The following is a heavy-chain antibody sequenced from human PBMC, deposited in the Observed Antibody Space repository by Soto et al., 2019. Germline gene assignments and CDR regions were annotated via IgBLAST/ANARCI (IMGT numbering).Heavy chain of an antibody. CDR3: ARILVRGIRGWGPNFDY. V-gene: IGHV2-26*01. D-gene: IGHD3-16*01. Sequence: QVTLKESGPVLVKPTETLTLTCTVSGFSLSNARMGVSWIRQPPGKALEWLAHIFSNDEKSYSTSLKSRLTISKDTSKSQVVLTMTNMDPVDTATYYCARILVRGIRGWGPNFDYWGQGTPVTVSS. J-gene: IGHJ4*02. CDR2: IFSNDEK. CDR1: GFSLSNARMG.